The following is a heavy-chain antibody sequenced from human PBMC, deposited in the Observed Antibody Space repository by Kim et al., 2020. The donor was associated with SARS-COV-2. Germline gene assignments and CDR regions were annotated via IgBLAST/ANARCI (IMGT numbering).Heavy chain of an antibody. CDR1: GYTFTSYD. CDR3: ARAPAWGAYSSSWYYFDY. Sequence: ASVKVSCKASGYTFTSYDINWVRQATGQGLEWVGWMNPNSGNTGYAQTFQGRVTMTRNTSITTAYMELSSLRSEDTVVYYCARAPAWGAYSSSWYYFDYWGLGTLLTVSS. D-gene: IGHD6-13*01. CDR2: MNPNSGNT. J-gene: IGHJ4*02. V-gene: IGHV1-8*01.